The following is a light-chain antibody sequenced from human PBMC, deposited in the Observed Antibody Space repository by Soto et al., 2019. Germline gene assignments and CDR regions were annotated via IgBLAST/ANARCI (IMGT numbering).Light chain of an antibody. J-gene: IGKJ4*01. CDR3: QQYGSSSLT. CDR2: GAS. Sequence: EIVLTQSPGTLSLSPGERATLSCRASQSVSSSYLAWYQLKPGQAPRLLIYGASSRATGVPDRFSGSGSGTDFTLTISRLVREDFAVYYCQQYGSSSLTFGGGTKVEIK. CDR1: QSVSSSY. V-gene: IGKV3-20*01.